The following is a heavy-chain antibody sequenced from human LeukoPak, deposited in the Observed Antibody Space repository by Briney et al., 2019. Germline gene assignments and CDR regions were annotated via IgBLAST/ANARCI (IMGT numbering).Heavy chain of an antibody. Sequence: GESLKISCKGSGYIFTGYWIGWVRQMPGKGLEWMGIIYPGDSDTRYSPSFQGQVTISGDKSISTAYLQWSSLKASDTAMYYCTRVYYSSSSHHFDYWGQGTLVTVSS. D-gene: IGHD6-6*01. CDR3: TRVYYSSSSHHFDY. CDR2: IYPGDSDT. J-gene: IGHJ4*02. CDR1: GYIFTGYW. V-gene: IGHV5-51*01.